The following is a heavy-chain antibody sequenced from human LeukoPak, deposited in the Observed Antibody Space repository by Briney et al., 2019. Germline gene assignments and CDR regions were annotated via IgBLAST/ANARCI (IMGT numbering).Heavy chain of an antibody. CDR1: GGSISSSNW. D-gene: IGHD6-13*01. CDR2: IYHSGST. CDR3: ARDGEQLVPGY. V-gene: IGHV4-4*02. Sequence: PSGTLSLTCAVSGGSISSSNWWSWVRQPPGKGLEWIGEIYHSGSTNYNPSLKSRVTISVDTSKNQFSLKLSSVTAADTAVYYCARDGEQLVPGYWGQGTLVTVSS. J-gene: IGHJ4*02.